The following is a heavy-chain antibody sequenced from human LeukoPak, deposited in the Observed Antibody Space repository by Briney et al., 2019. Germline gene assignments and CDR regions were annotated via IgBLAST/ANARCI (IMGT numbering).Heavy chain of an antibody. CDR3: AKDSKRWKTYYYASGSYYFDY. CDR1: GFTFSSYA. V-gene: IGHV3-23*01. CDR2: ISGSGGST. Sequence: GGSLRLSCAASGFTFSSYAMSWVRQAPEKGLEWVSTISGSGGSTYYTDSVRGRFTISRDNSKNTLYLQMNSLRAEDTAVYYCAKDSKRWKTYYYASGSYYFDYWGQGTLVTVSS. J-gene: IGHJ4*02. D-gene: IGHD3-10*01.